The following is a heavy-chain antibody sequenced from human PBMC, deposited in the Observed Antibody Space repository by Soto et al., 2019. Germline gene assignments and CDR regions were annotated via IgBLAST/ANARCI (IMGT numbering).Heavy chain of an antibody. CDR2: IYPGDSDT. J-gene: IGHJ4*02. Sequence: GSLKISCTGSGYSLTSYWIGWVRQMPGKGLEWMGIIYPGDSDTRYSPSFQGQVTISADKSISTAYLQWSSLKASDTAMYYCARAGTVAGTHFDYWGQGTLVTVSS. CDR3: ARAGTVAGTHFDY. D-gene: IGHD6-19*01. V-gene: IGHV5-51*01. CDR1: GYSLTSYW.